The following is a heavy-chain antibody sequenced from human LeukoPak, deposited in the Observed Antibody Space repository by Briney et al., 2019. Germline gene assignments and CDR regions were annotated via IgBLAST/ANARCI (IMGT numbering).Heavy chain of an antibody. CDR1: GLTFSRYR. V-gene: IGHV3-30*18. CDR2: ISYDGSNK. CDR3: AKDLVADYCSSTSCHSPCDY. Sequence: GRSLRLSCTASGLTFSRYRMHWVRQAPGKGLEWVAVISYDGSNKYYADSVKGRFTISRDNSKNTLYLQMNSLRAEDTAVYYCAKDLVADYCSSTSCHSPCDYWGQGTLVTVSS. J-gene: IGHJ4*02. D-gene: IGHD2-2*01.